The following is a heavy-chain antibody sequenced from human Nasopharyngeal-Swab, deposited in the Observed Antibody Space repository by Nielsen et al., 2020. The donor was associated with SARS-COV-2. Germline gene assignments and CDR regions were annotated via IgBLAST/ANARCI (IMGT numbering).Heavy chain of an antibody. D-gene: IGHD6-6*01. CDR3: ARGAHSSSSGVGNWFDP. J-gene: IGHJ5*02. CDR2: INHSGST. V-gene: IGHV4-34*01. Sequence: RQAPGKGLEWIGEINHSGSTNHNPSLKSRVTISVDTSKNQFSLKLSSVTAADTAVYYCARGAHSSSSGVGNWFDPWGQGTLVTVSS.